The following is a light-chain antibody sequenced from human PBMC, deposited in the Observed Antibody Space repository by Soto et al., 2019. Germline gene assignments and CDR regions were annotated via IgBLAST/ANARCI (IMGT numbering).Light chain of an antibody. Sequence: EIVLTQSPGTLSLSPGERATLSCRARQSLSSSYLAWYQQKPGQAPRLLIYGTSIRATGIPDGFSGSGSGTDFTLTITRLEPEDFAVYYCQRFGTSPPWTFGQGTKV. J-gene: IGKJ1*01. V-gene: IGKV3-20*01. CDR1: QSLSSSY. CDR2: GTS. CDR3: QRFGTSPPWT.